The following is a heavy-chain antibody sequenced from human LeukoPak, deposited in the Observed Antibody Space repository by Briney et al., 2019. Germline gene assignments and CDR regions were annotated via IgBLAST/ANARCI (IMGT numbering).Heavy chain of an antibody. CDR1: GYTFTGSY. CDR2: ISAYNGNT. Sequence: ASVKVSCKASGYTFTGSYMHWVRQAPGQGLEWMGWISAYNGNTNYAQKLQGRVTMTTDTSTSTAYMELRSLRSDDTAVYYCARDIYSGSYWGQGTLVTVSS. V-gene: IGHV1-18*04. J-gene: IGHJ4*02. D-gene: IGHD1-26*01. CDR3: ARDIYSGSY.